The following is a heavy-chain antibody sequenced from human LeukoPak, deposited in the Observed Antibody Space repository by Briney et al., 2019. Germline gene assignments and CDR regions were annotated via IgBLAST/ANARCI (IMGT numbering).Heavy chain of an antibody. CDR3: AREGYISGYGVIDH. V-gene: IGHV3-7*01. D-gene: IGHD5-18*01. CDR1: GFTFSSNW. CDR2: IKRDGSAK. Sequence: PGGSLTLSRAASGFTFSSNWMSSVRQAPGKGLEWVATIKRDGSAKYHVDSVKCRFTISRDNAKNSLYLQMNSLRDEDTAVYYCAREGYISGYGVIDHWGQGTLVTVSS. J-gene: IGHJ4*02.